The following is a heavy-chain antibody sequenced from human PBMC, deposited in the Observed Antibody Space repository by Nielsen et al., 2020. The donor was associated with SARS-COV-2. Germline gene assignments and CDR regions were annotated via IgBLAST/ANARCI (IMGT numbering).Heavy chain of an antibody. J-gene: IGHJ6*02. D-gene: IGHD6-6*01. CDR1: GFTFRNYG. V-gene: IGHV3-30*18. CDR2: IAYDGRDE. Sequence: GGSLRLSCAASGFTFRNYGIHWVRQAPGKGLEWVSVIAYDGRDEYYGDFVKGRFTISRDNSKNTLYLQMNSLRVEDTAVYYCVKWVQLDLGYYYHGMDVWGQGTTVTVSS. CDR3: VKWVQLDLGYYYHGMDV.